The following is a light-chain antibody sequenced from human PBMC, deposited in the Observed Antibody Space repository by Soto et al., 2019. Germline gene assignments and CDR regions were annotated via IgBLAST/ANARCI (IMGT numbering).Light chain of an antibody. Sequence: VIWMTQSPSLLSASTGDRVTISCRMSQGIRSYLAWYQQKPGKAPELLIYAASTLQSGVPSRFSGSGSGTDFTLTISCLQSEDFATYYCQQYYSVPPTFGQGPKVDIK. V-gene: IGKV1D-8*01. CDR1: QGIRSY. CDR3: QQYYSVPPT. J-gene: IGKJ1*01. CDR2: AAS.